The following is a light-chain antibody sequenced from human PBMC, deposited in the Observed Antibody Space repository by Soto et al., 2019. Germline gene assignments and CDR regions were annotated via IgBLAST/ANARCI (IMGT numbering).Light chain of an antibody. CDR1: QSLLHSNGYYY. J-gene: IGKJ1*01. V-gene: IGKV2-28*01. Sequence: DIVMTQSPLSLPVTPGEPASISCRSSQSLLHSNGYYYLDWYLQKPGQSPQLLIYLGSNRASGVPDRFIGSGSGTDFTLKISRVEAEDVGVYYCMQALQTRTFGQGTKVDIK. CDR3: MQALQTRT. CDR2: LGS.